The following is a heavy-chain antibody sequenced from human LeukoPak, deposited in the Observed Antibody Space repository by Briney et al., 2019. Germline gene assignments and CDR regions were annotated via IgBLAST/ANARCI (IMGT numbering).Heavy chain of an antibody. J-gene: IGHJ4*02. Sequence: ASVKVSCKASGYTFTSYGISWVRQAPGQGLERMGWISAYNGNTNYAQKLQGRVTMTTDTSTSTAYTELRSLRSDDTAVYYCARDWSSMVRGVFDYWGQGTLVTAS. CDR2: ISAYNGNT. D-gene: IGHD3-10*01. CDR3: ARDWSSMVRGVFDY. CDR1: GYTFTSYG. V-gene: IGHV1-18*01.